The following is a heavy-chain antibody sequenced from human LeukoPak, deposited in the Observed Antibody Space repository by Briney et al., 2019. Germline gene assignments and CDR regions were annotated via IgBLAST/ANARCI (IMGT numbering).Heavy chain of an antibody. CDR1: GFTVGSSY. V-gene: IGHV3-53*01. Sequence: TGGSPRLSCAASGFTVGSSYMGWVRQAPGKGLEWVSVIYSGGSTYYADSMKGRFTLSRDNSKNTLYLQMNSLRAEDTAVYYCAILSGSYYDADYWGQGTLVTVSS. CDR3: AILSGSYYDADY. CDR2: IYSGGST. J-gene: IGHJ4*02. D-gene: IGHD1-26*01.